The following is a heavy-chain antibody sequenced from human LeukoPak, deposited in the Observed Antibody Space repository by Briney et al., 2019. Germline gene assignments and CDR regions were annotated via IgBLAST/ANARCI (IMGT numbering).Heavy chain of an antibody. Sequence: PGGSLRLSCAASGFTFSSYWMHWVRQAPGKGLVWVSRIKFDGSFTNYLDSVEGRFTISRDNSKNTLYLQMNSLRAEDTAVYYCAKDGPGSGYTYWGQGTLVTVSS. CDR2: IKFDGSFT. D-gene: IGHD3-10*01. J-gene: IGHJ4*02. CDR3: AKDGPGSGYTY. V-gene: IGHV3-74*01. CDR1: GFTFSSYW.